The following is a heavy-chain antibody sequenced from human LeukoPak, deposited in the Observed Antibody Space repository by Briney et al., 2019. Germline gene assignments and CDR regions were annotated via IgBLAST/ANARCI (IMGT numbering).Heavy chain of an antibody. J-gene: IGHJ4*02. V-gene: IGHV3-15*01. Sequence: PGGSLRLSCAASGFTFSYAWMSWVRQAPGKGLEWVGRIKSKTDGGTTDYAAPVKGRFTVSRDDSKNTLYLQMNSLKTEDTAVYYCTTDLRYYYDSSGYYPRTRLGYWGQGTLVTVSS. CDR1: GFTFSYAW. CDR3: TTDLRYYYDSSGYYPRTRLGY. D-gene: IGHD3-22*01. CDR2: IKSKTDGGTT.